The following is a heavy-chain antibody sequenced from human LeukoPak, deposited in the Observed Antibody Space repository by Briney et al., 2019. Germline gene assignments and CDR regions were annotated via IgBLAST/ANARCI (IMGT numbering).Heavy chain of an antibody. CDR2: IYYSGST. J-gene: IGHJ4*02. CDR1: GGSISSYY. CDR3: ARGGGYSYGSR. D-gene: IGHD5-18*01. V-gene: IGHV4-59*12. Sequence: SETLSLTCTVSGGSISSYYWSWIRQPPGKGLVWIGYIYYSGSTNYNPSLKSRVTISVDTSKNQFSLKLSSVTAADTAVYYCARGGGYSYGSRWGQGTLVTVSS.